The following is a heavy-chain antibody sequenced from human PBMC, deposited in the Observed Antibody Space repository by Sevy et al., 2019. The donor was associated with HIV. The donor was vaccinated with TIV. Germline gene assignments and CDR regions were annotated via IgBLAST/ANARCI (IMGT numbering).Heavy chain of an antibody. CDR2: IYYSGST. CDR1: GASISSGGYY. CDR3: AREDLPDAFDI. Sequence: SETLSLTCTVSGASISSGGYYWSWIRQHPGKGLEWIGYIYYSGSTYYNPSLKSRVTISVDTSKNQFSLKLSSVTAADTAVYYCAREDLPDAFDIWGQGTMVTVSS. V-gene: IGHV4-31*03. J-gene: IGHJ3*02.